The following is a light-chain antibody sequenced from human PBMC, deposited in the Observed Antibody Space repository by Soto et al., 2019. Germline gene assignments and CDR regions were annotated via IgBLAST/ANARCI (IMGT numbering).Light chain of an antibody. CDR3: QHFGGTTFT. CDR1: QSVSSTY. V-gene: IGKV3-20*01. CDR2: GAS. J-gene: IGKJ5*01. Sequence: EIVFSQTPGPLSLSPGERDPPSCTASQSVSSTYLAWYQQKPGQAPRLLIYGASSRATGIPDRFSGSGSGTHFTLTISRLQPEDFATYYCQHFGGTTFTFGQGTRLEI.